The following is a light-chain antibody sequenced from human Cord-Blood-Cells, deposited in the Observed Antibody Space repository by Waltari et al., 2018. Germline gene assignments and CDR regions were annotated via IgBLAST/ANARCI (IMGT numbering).Light chain of an antibody. CDR3: QQYYSNRT. V-gene: IGKV1-39*01. CDR2: AAS. Sequence: IQMTQSLSSLSVSVGDRVTITCRASQSISSYLNCYQQKPGKAPKLLIYAASSLESGVPSRFSGSGSGTEFTLTISSLQPDDFATYYCQQYYSNRTFGQGTKVEIK. J-gene: IGKJ1*01. CDR1: QSISSY.